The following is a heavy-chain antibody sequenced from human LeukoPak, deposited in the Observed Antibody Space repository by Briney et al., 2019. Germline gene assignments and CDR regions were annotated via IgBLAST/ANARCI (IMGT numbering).Heavy chain of an antibody. D-gene: IGHD3-10*01. J-gene: IGHJ4*02. V-gene: IGHV1-46*01. CDR1: GYTFTSYY. Sequence: ASVKVSCKASGYTFTSYYMHWVRQAPGQGLEWMGVINPSGGSTSYAQKFQGRVTMTRDTSTSTVYMELSSLISEDTAVYYCARGGTVYGSGSYYSHDYWGEGTLVTVSS. CDR3: ARGGTVYGSGSYYSHDY. CDR2: INPSGGST.